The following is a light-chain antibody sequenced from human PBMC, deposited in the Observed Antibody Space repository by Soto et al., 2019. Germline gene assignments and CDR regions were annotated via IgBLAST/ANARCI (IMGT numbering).Light chain of an antibody. CDR1: SSNIGAGYD. Sequence: QAVLTQPPSGSGAPGQRGTISLSGSSSNIGAGYDVHWYQQLPGTAPKLLIYGNSNRPSGVPDRFSGSKSGTSASLAITGLQAEDEADYYCQSYDSSLSGYVFGTGTKVTVL. J-gene: IGLJ1*01. CDR2: GNS. V-gene: IGLV1-40*01. CDR3: QSYDSSLSGYV.